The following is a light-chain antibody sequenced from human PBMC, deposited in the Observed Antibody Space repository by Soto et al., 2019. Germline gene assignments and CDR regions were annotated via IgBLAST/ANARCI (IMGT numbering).Light chain of an antibody. J-gene: IGLJ2*01. CDR2: DVS. CDR1: SSDVGAYNY. CDR3: SSYTSSSTL. V-gene: IGLV2-14*03. Sequence: QSVLTQPASVSGSPGQSITISCTGTSSDVGAYNYVSWYQQHPGKAPKLMLYDVSIRPSGVSNRFSGSKSGNTASLTISGLQAEDEADYYCSSYTSSSTLFGGGTKLTVL.